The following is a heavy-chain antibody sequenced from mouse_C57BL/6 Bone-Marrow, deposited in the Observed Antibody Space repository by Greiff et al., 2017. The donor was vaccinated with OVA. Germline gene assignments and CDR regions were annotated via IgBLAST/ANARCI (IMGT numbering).Heavy chain of an antibody. CDR2: INPYNGGT. CDR1: GYTFTDYY. J-gene: IGHJ1*03. V-gene: IGHV1-19*01. D-gene: IGHD6-1*01. Sequence: VQLQQSGPVLVKPGASVKMSCKASGYTFTDYYMNWVKQSHGKSLEWIGVINPYNGGTSYNQKFKGKATLTVDKSSSTAYMELNSLTSEDSAVYYCARRASLWYFDVWGTGTTVTVSS. CDR3: ARRASLWYFDV.